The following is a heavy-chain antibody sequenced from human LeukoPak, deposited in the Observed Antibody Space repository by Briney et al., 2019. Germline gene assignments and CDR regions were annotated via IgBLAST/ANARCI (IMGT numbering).Heavy chain of an antibody. J-gene: IGHJ4*02. V-gene: IGHV4-4*02. CDR3: ARDYCSGGSCYPTYDY. Sequence: PSETLSLTCAVSGASISSSNWWSWVRQPPGKGLEWIGKGYHNGNTDYNPSLKTRVTMSVDKSKSRFSLKLSSVTAADTAVYYCARDYCSGGSCYPTYDYWGQGTLVTVSS. D-gene: IGHD2-15*01. CDR1: GASISSSNW. CDR2: GYHNGNT.